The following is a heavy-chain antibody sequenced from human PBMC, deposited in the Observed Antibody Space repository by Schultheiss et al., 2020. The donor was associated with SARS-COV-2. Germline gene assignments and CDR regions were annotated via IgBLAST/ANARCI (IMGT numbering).Heavy chain of an antibody. J-gene: IGHJ1*01. CDR2: IYFTGIT. V-gene: IGHV4-59*12. CDR3: TRGAPGY. Sequence: SETLSLTCTVSGASISSFYWTWIRQPPGKGLDPIGNIYFTGITKYNPSLKSRVTISIDTSKNQFSLKLGSVTAADTAVYYCTRGAPGYWGQGTLVTVSS. CDR1: GASISSFY.